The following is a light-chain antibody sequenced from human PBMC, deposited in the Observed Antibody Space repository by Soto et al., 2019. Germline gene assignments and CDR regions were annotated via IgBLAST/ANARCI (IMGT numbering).Light chain of an antibody. Sequence: AIQMTQSPSSLSASVGDRVTITCRASQGIRNDLGWYQQKPGKAPKLLIYAASTLQSGVPSRFSGSGSGTGFTLTVSSLQPEDCATYYCLQDYNYPWTFGQGTKVEIK. CDR3: LQDYNYPWT. CDR1: QGIRND. J-gene: IGKJ1*01. V-gene: IGKV1-6*01. CDR2: AAS.